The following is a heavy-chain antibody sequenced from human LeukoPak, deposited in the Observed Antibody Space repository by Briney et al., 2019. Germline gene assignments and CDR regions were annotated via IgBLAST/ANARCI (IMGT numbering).Heavy chain of an antibody. Sequence: ESSETLSLTCTVSGGSISSYYWSWIRQPPGKGLEWIGEINHSGSTTYKPSLKSRVTISVDTSKNQFSLKLSSVTAADTAVYYCARTYSSSWYPTLKYYFDYWGQGTLVTVSS. CDR3: ARTYSSSWYPTLKYYFDY. CDR2: INHSGST. V-gene: IGHV4-34*01. J-gene: IGHJ4*02. D-gene: IGHD6-13*01. CDR1: GGSISSYY.